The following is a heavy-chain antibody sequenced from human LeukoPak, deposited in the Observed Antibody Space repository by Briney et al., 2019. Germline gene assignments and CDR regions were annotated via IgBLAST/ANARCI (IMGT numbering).Heavy chain of an antibody. V-gene: IGHV1-18*01. CDR2: ISAYNGNT. J-gene: IGHJ4*02. CDR3: ARDIVEAYYDFWSGYSYYFDY. Sequence: ASVKVSCKASGYTFTSYGISWVRQAPGQGLEWMGWISAYNGNTNYAQKLQGRVTMTTDTSTSTAYMELRSLRSDDTAVYYCARDIVEAYYDFWSGYSYYFDYWGQGTLVTVSS. D-gene: IGHD3-3*01. CDR1: GYTFTSYG.